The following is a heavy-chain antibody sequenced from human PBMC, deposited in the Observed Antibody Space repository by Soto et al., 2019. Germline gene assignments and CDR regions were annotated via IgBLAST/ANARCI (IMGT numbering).Heavy chain of an antibody. V-gene: IGHV1-69*13. CDR3: ARTAPMDAGDKYYYDF. Sequence: SVKVSCKASGGTFSTFGISWVRQAPGQGLEWMGGIIPFFGKAKYSQKFEDRITITADESTNTVYMDLRSLTSEDTAIYYCARTAPMDAGDKYYYDFWGQGAPVTVSS. D-gene: IGHD3-16*01. CDR2: IIPFFGKA. CDR1: GGTFSTFG. J-gene: IGHJ4*02.